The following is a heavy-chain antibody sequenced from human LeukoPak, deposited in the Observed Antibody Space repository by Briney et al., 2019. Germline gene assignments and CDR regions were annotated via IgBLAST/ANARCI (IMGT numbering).Heavy chain of an antibody. CDR2: INPSGGST. CDR3: ARDGGWMNDQDYYYGMDV. D-gene: IGHD1-1*01. J-gene: IGHJ6*02. Sequence: ASVKVSCKAPGYTFTSYYMHWVRQAPGQGLEWMGIINPSGGSTSYAQKFQGRVTMTRDTSTSTVYMELSSLRSEDTAVYYCARDGGWMNDQDYYYGMDVWGQGTTVTVSS. CDR1: GYTFTSYY. V-gene: IGHV1-46*01.